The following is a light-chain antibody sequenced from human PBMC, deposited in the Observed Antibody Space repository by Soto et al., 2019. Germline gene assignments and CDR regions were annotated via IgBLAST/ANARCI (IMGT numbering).Light chain of an antibody. CDR2: RNN. V-gene: IGLV1-47*01. CDR1: NSNIGRDF. Sequence: QSVLTQPPSASGTPGQRVTISCSGSNSNIGRDFVYWYQQVPGMAPKFLIYRNNERPSGVPDRFSGSKSGTSASLAISGLRAEDEADYYCVAWDDSLSSVVFGGGTKLTVL. CDR3: VAWDDSLSSVV. J-gene: IGLJ2*01.